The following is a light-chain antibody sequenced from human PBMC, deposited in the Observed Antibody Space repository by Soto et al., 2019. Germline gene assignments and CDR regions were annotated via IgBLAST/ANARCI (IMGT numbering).Light chain of an antibody. Sequence: DVVLTQIPLSSLVTVGQSASISCRSSQSLLHADGQTYLSWFHQKPGQPPRLLIHRVSNRFSGVADRISGSGAGTDFTLTISRVEPEDVVIYFCMQATHYRPYTFGQGTKLEI. CDR2: RVS. J-gene: IGKJ2*01. CDR1: QSLLHADGQTY. V-gene: IGKV2-24*01. CDR3: MQATHYRPYT.